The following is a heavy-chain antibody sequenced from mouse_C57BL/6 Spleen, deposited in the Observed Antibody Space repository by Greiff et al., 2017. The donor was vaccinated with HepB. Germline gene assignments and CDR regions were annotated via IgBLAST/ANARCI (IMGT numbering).Heavy chain of an antibody. J-gene: IGHJ4*01. CDR1: GFTFSSYG. V-gene: IGHV5-6*02. CDR3: ARHEEAMDY. Sequence: EVMLVESGGDLVKPGGSLKLSCAASGFTFSSYGMSWVRQTPDKRLEWVATISSGGSYTYYPDSVKGRFTISRDNAKNTLYLQMSSLKSEDTAMYYWARHEEAMDYWGQRTSVTVSS. CDR2: ISSGGSYT.